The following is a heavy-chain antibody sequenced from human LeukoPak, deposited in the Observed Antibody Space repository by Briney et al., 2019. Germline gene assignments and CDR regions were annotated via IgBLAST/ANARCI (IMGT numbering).Heavy chain of an antibody. V-gene: IGHV3-53*01. Sequence: GGSLRLSCAASGFTVSSNYMSWVRQAPGKGLEWVSVIYSGGSTYYADSVKGRFTISRDNAKNTLYLQMNSLRAEDTAVYYCARAAREYQPPLLVYYYYYYMDVWGKGTTVTVSS. J-gene: IGHJ6*03. CDR1: GFTVSSNY. D-gene: IGHD2-2*01. CDR2: IYSGGST. CDR3: ARAAREYQPPLLVYYYYYYMDV.